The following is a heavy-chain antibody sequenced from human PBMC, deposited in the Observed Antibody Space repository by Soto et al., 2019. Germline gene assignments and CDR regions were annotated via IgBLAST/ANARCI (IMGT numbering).Heavy chain of an antibody. D-gene: IGHD2-15*01. CDR1: GFTFSSYA. CDR2: ISSNGGST. Sequence: EVQLVESGGGLVQPGGSLRLSCAASGFTFSSYAMHWVRQAPGKGLEYVSAISSNGGSTYYANSVKGRFTISRDNSKNTLYLQMGSLRTEDMAVYYCARAGRDGSSYYFDYWGQGTLVTVSS. V-gene: IGHV3-64*01. CDR3: ARAGRDGSSYYFDY. J-gene: IGHJ4*02.